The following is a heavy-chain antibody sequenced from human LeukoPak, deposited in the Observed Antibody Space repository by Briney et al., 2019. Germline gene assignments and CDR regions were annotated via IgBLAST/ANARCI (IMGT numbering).Heavy chain of an antibody. V-gene: IGHV7-4-1*02. CDR3: ARVAGSGGWYDIVY. J-gene: IGHJ4*02. D-gene: IGHD6-19*01. CDR2: INTNTGNP. Sequence: ASVKVSCKASGYTFTSYDINWVRQATGQGLEWMGWINTNTGNPTYAQGFTGRFVFSLDTSVSTAYLQISSPKAEDTAVYYCARVAGSGGWYDIVYWGQGTLVTVSS. CDR1: GYTFTSYD.